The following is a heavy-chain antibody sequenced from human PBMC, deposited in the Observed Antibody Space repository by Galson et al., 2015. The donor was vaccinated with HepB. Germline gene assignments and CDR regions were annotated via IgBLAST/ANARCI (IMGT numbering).Heavy chain of an antibody. D-gene: IGHD1-14*01. Sequence: SLRLSCAASGFIFSTYSMNWVRQAPGKGLEWVSSITHTRGFMYYADSLKGRFTISRDNAKNSLYLQMNSLTAADTAVYYCARSGSTGLVDYRGQGTLVTVSS. CDR3: ARSGSTGLVDY. J-gene: IGHJ4*02. V-gene: IGHV3-21*06. CDR1: GFIFSTYS. CDR2: ITHTRGFM.